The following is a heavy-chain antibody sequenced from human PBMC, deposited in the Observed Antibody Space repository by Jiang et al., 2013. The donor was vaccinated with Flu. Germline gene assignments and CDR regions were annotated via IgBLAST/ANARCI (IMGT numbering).Heavy chain of an antibody. CDR2: INAGNGNT. Sequence: SGNSITRNAIHWMRQAPGQSLEWMGWINAGNGNTKYSQKFQGRITLTADTSADTAYMELSSLRSEDTAVYFCARDTSGYSNWYFDLWGRGTLVTVSS. CDR1: GNSITRNA. J-gene: IGHJ2*01. D-gene: IGHD6-25*01. V-gene: IGHV1-3*01. CDR3: ARDTSGYSNWYFDL.